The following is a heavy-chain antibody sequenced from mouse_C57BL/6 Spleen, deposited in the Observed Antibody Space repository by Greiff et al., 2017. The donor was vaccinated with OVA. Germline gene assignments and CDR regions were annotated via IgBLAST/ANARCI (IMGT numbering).Heavy chain of an antibody. CDR3: ARNPFATVVGRDAMDY. V-gene: IGHV1-82*01. Sequence: QVQLQQPGPELVKPGASVKISCKASGYAFSSSWMNWVKQRPGKGLEWIGRIYPGDGDTNYNGKFKGKATLTADKSSSTAYMQLSSLTSEDSAVYFCARNPFATVVGRDAMDYWGQGTSVTVAS. D-gene: IGHD1-1*01. J-gene: IGHJ4*01. CDR1: GYAFSSSW. CDR2: IYPGDGDT.